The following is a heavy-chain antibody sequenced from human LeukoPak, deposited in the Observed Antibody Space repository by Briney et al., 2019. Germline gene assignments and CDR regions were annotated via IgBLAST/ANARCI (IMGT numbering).Heavy chain of an antibody. CDR3: ARDPGDCSNGVCYLFDY. D-gene: IGHD2-8*01. CDR2: IYSSGST. Sequence: SETLSLTCTVSGGSISSANYSWGWFRHHAGEGPEWLGRIYSSGSTNYNPSLKSRVTISVDTSKSQFSLKLSSVTAADTAVYHCARDPGDCSNGVCYLFDYWGQGTLVTVSS. J-gene: IGHJ4*02. CDR1: GGSISSANYS. V-gene: IGHV4-61*02.